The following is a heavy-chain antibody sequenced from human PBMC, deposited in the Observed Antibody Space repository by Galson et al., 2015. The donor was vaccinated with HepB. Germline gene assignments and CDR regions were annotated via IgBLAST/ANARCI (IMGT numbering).Heavy chain of an antibody. CDR3: ARGGGKSSWDAFDI. Sequence: TLSLTCNVSSVSFSSSGYYWTWIRQHPGKGLEWIGHIYYSGNSYYNPSLKSRISISLEKSKNQFSLQLTSVAAADTAVYYCARGGGKSSWDAFDIWGQGTMVTVSS. D-gene: IGHD3-16*02. CDR1: SVSFSSSGYY. CDR2: IYYSGNS. V-gene: IGHV4-31*03. J-gene: IGHJ3*02.